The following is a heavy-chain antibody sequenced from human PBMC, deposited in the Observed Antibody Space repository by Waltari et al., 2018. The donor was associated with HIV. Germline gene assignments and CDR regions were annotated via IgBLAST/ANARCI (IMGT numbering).Heavy chain of an antibody. D-gene: IGHD3-22*01. J-gene: IGHJ3*02. CDR2: IIPILGIA. Sequence: GRIIPILGIANYAQKFQGRVTITADKSTSTAYIELSSLRSEDTAVYYCARWRGYYDSSGFPEAFDIWGQGTMVTVSS. V-gene: IGHV1-69*02. CDR3: ARWRGYYDSSGFPEAFDI.